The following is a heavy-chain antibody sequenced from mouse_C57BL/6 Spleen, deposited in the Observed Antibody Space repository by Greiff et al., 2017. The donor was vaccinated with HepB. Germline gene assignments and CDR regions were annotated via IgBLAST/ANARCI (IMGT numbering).Heavy chain of an antibody. D-gene: IGHD4-1*01. V-gene: IGHV1-52*01. Sequence: QVQLKQPGAELVRPGSSVKLSCKASGYTFTSYWMHWVKQRPIQGLEWIGNIDPSDSETHYNQKFKDKATLTVDKSSSTAYMQLSSLTSEDSAVYYCARGRLTGTGYYAMDYWGQGTSVTVSS. CDR2: IDPSDSET. CDR3: ARGRLTGTGYYAMDY. CDR1: GYTFTSYW. J-gene: IGHJ4*01.